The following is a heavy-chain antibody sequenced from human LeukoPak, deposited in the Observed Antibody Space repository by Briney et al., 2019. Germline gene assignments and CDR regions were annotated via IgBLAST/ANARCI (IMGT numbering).Heavy chain of an antibody. D-gene: IGHD3-16*02. CDR1: GFTFSSYA. Sequence: GGSLRLSCAASGFTFSSYAMSWVRQAPGKGLEWVSAISGSGGSTCYADSVKGRFTISRGNSKNTLYLQMNSLRAEDTAVYYCAKSVMITFGGVIGAFDIWGQGTMVTVSS. J-gene: IGHJ3*02. V-gene: IGHV3-23*01. CDR2: ISGSGGST. CDR3: AKSVMITFGGVIGAFDI.